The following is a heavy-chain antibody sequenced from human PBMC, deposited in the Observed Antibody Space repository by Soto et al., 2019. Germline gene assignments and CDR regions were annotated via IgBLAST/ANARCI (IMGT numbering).Heavy chain of an antibody. V-gene: IGHV5-10-1*01. J-gene: IGHJ6*02. Sequence: PGESLKISCKGSGYSFTSYWISWVRQMPGKXLEWMGRIDPSDSYTNYSPSFQGHVTISADKSISTAYLQWSSLKASDTAMYYCARQGYSSSWSYYYGMDVWGQGTTVTVSS. D-gene: IGHD6-13*01. CDR3: ARQGYSSSWSYYYGMDV. CDR1: GYSFTSYW. CDR2: IDPSDSYT.